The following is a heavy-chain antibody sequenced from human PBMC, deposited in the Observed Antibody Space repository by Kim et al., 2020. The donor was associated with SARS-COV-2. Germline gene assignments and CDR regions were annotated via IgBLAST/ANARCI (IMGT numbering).Heavy chain of an antibody. V-gene: IGHV3-73*01. CDR3: TSREAHSARYGDY. J-gene: IGHJ4*02. D-gene: IGHD1-1*01. Sequence: YAESVKGRCTIARDDSKNTAYLQMNSLKTEDTAVYYCTSREAHSARYGDYWGQGTLVTVSS.